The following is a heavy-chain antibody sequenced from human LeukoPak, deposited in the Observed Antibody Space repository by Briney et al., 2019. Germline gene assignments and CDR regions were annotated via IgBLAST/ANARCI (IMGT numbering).Heavy chain of an antibody. V-gene: IGHV4-59*01. Sequence: SETLSLTCTVSGGSISSYYWSWIRQPPGKGLEWIGYIYYSGSTNYNPSLKSRVTISVDASLNQFSLKLSSVTAADTAVYYCARQGYSSGFYYFDYWGQGTLVTVSS. CDR1: GGSISSYY. J-gene: IGHJ4*02. D-gene: IGHD6-19*01. CDR2: IYYSGST. CDR3: ARQGYSSGFYYFDY.